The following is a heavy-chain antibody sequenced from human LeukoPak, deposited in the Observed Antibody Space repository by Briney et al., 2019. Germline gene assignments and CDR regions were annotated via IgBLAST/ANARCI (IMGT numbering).Heavy chain of an antibody. CDR2: IYPGDSDT. V-gene: IGHV5-51*01. Sequence: VESLKISCKGSGYTFSTTWMGLVRQMPGKGLELEGIIYPGDSDTRYSPSFQGKDTISADMSINTAYLHGTSLNASDTAKYYCSTVSWRRAAFWGQGTLVTVSS. D-gene: IGHD2/OR15-2a*01. CDR1: GYTFSTTW. J-gene: IGHJ4*02. CDR3: STVSWRRAAF.